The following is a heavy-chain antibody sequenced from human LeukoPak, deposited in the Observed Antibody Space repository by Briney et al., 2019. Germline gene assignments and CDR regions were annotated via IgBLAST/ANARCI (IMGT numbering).Heavy chain of an antibody. Sequence: PGRSLRLSCVASGFTFSDYALGWVRQAPGRGLEWVATLSGSGAGTYYSDSVQGRFTISRDNSKRTLFLQMNSLRAEDTAFYYCAKAELGVDTFFDYWGQGTLVTVSS. D-gene: IGHD3-3*01. CDR3: AKAELGVDTFFDY. V-gene: IGHV3-23*01. CDR2: LSGSGAGT. J-gene: IGHJ4*02. CDR1: GFTFSDYA.